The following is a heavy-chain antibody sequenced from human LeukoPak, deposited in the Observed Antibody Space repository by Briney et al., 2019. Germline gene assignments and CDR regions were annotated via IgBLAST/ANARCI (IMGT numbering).Heavy chain of an antibody. D-gene: IGHD2-21*01. CDR2: IYNSVST. V-gene: IGHV4-4*07. J-gene: IGHJ4*02. CDR1: GGSITSYY. CDR3: AREKRVVIAAHYFDY. Sequence: SETLSLICTVSGGSITSYYWSWIRQPAGKGLEWIGRIYNSVSTNYNPSLKSRLTMSVDTSTNQFSLQLNSVTPEDTAVYYCAREKRVVIAAHYFDYWGQGTLVTVSS.